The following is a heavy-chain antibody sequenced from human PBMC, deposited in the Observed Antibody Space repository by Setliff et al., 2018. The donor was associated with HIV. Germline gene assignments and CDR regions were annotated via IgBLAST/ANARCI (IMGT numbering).Heavy chain of an antibody. CDR1: GFTFSNVW. J-gene: IGHJ3*01. V-gene: IGHV3-7*03. CDR3: ARDGPTGWDAFDV. D-gene: IGHD3-9*01. Sequence: GASVKVSCVTSGFTFSNVWMSWVRQAPGKGLEWVATIKTHGETIYYVDSVKGRFTISRDNAKNSLFLQMTSLRADDTAVYYCARDGPTGWDAFDVWGQGTMVTVSS. CDR2: IKTHGETI.